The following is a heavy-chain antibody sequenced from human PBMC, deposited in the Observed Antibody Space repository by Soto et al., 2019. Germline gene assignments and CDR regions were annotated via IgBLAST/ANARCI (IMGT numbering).Heavy chain of an antibody. CDR2: ISYDGSNK. V-gene: IGHV3-30*18. CDR3: AKDAQYSSGWDGGYFDY. J-gene: IGHJ4*02. Sequence: GGSLRLSCAASGFTFSSYGMHWVRQAPGKGLEWVAVISYDGSNKYYADSVKGRFTISRDNSKNTLYLQMNSLRAEDTAVYYCAKDAQYSSGWDGGYFDYWGQGTLVTVSS. CDR1: GFTFSSYG. D-gene: IGHD6-19*01.